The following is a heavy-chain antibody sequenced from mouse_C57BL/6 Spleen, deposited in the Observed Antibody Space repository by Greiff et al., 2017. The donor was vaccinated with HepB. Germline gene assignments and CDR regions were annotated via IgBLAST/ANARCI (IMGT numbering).Heavy chain of an antibody. CDR2: IDPNSGGT. CDR3: ARYSSSLYYYAMDY. D-gene: IGHD1-1*01. J-gene: IGHJ4*01. V-gene: IGHV1-72*01. Sequence: VQLQQPGAELVKPGASVKLSCKASGYTFTSYWMHWVKQRPGRGLEWIGRIDPNSGGTKYNEKFKSKATLTVDKPSSTANMQLSSLTSEDSAVYYCARYSSSLYYYAMDYWGQGTSVTVSS. CDR1: GYTFTSYW.